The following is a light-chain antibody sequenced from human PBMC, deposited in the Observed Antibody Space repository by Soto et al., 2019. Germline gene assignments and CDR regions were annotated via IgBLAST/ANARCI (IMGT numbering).Light chain of an antibody. Sequence: EIVLTQSPGTLSLSPGDRATLSCRASQSVYTNYLAWYQQKPGQAPRLLIYGASSRATGIPDRFSGSGSGTDFTLTITRLEPEDFAVYYCQQRSNWRVTFGGGTKVDIK. CDR1: QSVYTNY. V-gene: IGKV3D-20*02. J-gene: IGKJ4*01. CDR2: GAS. CDR3: QQRSNWRVT.